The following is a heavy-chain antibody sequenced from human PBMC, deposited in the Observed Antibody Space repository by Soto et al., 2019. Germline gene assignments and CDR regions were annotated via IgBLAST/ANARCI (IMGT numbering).Heavy chain of an antibody. D-gene: IGHD1-7*01. Sequence: SETLSPTCAVSGGSFTSNNCCTCVRQPPGQGLEWIGEIYRTGSTNYNPSLQSRVTISLDKSENQYSLTVTSVAAADTAVYYCASRDPGTRVDYWGQGTLVTVHS. V-gene: IGHV4-4*02. CDR2: IYRTGST. CDR1: GGSFTSNNC. J-gene: IGHJ4*02. CDR3: ASRDPGTRVDY.